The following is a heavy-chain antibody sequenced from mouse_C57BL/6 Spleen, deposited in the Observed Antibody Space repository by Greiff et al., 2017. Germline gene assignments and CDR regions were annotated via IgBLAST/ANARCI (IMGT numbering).Heavy chain of an antibody. J-gene: IGHJ3*01. CDR1: GYTFTSYW. CDR2: IYPGSGST. V-gene: IGHV1-55*01. Sequence: QVQLQQPGAELVKPGASVKMSCKASGYTFTSYWITWVKQRPGQGLEWIGDIYPGSGSTNYNEKFKSKATLTVDTSSSTAYMQLSSLTSEDSAVYYCAREGSSFSWFAYWGQGTLVTVSA. D-gene: IGHD1-1*01. CDR3: AREGSSFSWFAY.